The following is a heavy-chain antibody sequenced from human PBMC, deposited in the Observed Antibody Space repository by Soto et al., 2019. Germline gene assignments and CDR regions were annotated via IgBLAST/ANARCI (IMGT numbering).Heavy chain of an antibody. CDR2: INHSGST. V-gene: IGHV4-34*01. Sequence: SETLSLTCAVYGGSFSGYYWSWIRQPPGKGLEWIGEINHSGSTNYNPSLKSRVTISIDTSKNQFSLKLSSVTAADTAVYYCARGRGNYYGSGSYFRYYYYYYGMDVWGQGTTVTVSS. CDR3: ARGRGNYYGSGSYFRYYYYYYGMDV. J-gene: IGHJ6*02. CDR1: GGSFSGYY. D-gene: IGHD3-10*01.